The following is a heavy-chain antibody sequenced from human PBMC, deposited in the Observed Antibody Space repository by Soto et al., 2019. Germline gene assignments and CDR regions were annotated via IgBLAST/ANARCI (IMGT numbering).Heavy chain of an antibody. CDR2: ISGSGGNT. J-gene: IGHJ5*02. D-gene: IGHD3-10*01. Sequence: EVQLLESGGGLVQPGGSLRLSCAASGFTFSSYAMSWVRQAPGKGLGWVSDISGSGGNTYYADSVKGRFTISRDNSKNTLYLQMNSLRAEDTAVYYCAKSAMVRGGGWFDPWGQGTLVTVSS. CDR3: AKSAMVRGGGWFDP. V-gene: IGHV3-23*01. CDR1: GFTFSSYA.